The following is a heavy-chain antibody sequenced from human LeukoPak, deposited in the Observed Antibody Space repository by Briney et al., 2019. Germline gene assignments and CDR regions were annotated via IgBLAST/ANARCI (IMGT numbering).Heavy chain of an antibody. D-gene: IGHD3-10*01. V-gene: IGHV3-49*03. CDR3: TRDRGPRLSMVRGAITTMYYYYGMDV. CDR1: GFNLGDFA. Sequence: GGSLRLSCTTSGFNLGDFAMSWFRQAPGKGLEWVGFIRSKAYGGTTEYAASVKGRFTISRDDSKNIAHLQMNSLKTEDTAVYYCTRDRGPRLSMVRGAITTMYYYYGMDVWGQGTTVTVSS. J-gene: IGHJ6*02. CDR2: IRSKAYGGTT.